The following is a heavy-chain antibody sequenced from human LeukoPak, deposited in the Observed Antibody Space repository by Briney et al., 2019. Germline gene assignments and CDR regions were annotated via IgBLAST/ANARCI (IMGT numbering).Heavy chain of an antibody. CDR2: ISGSGGST. D-gene: IGHD5-12*01. J-gene: IGHJ4*02. CDR3: ARGEVATIPYDY. CDR1: GFTFSSNG. V-gene: IGHV3-23*01. Sequence: GGSLRLSCAASGFTFSSNGMSWVRQAPGKGLEWVSGISGSGGSTYYADSVKGRFTISRDNSKNTLYLQMNSLRAEDTAVYYCARGEVATIPYDYWGQGTLVTVSS.